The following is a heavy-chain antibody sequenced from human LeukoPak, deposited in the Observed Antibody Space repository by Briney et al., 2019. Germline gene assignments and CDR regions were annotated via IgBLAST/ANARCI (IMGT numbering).Heavy chain of an antibody. D-gene: IGHD5-24*01. V-gene: IGHV3-11*04. CDR3: ARDTGLEMATIKYYFDY. Sequence: GGSLRLSCAASGFTFSDYCMSWIRQAPGKGLEWVSYISSSGSTIYYADSVKGRFTISRDNAKNSLYLQMNSLRAEDTAVYYCARDTGLEMATIKYYFDYWGQGTLVTVSS. CDR1: GFTFSDYC. J-gene: IGHJ4*02. CDR2: ISSSGSTI.